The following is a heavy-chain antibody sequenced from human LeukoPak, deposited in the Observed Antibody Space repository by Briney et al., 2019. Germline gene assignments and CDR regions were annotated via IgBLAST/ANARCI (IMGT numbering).Heavy chain of an antibody. CDR1: GFTFRTHG. Sequence: PGGSLRLSCAASGFTFRTHGMHWVRQAPGKGLEWVAVIWSDGSYKYYADSVKGRFTISRDFSKNTLYLQMNSLRAEDTAVYYCARDRSSGSYDYWGQGTLVTVSS. CDR2: IWSDGSYK. J-gene: IGHJ4*02. V-gene: IGHV3-33*01. CDR3: ARDRSSGSYDY. D-gene: IGHD3-22*01.